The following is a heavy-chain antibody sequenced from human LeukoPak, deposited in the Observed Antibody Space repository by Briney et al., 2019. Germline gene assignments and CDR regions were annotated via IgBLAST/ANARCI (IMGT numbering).Heavy chain of an antibody. V-gene: IGHV3-21*01. CDR1: GFTYSHYG. J-gene: IGHJ6*03. CDR3: AKASGWYERGPDYYYYFMDV. Sequence: GGSLRLSCVASGFTYSHYGMNWVRQAPGKGLELVSSISSSSNYIYYADSVKGRFTISRGNAKNSLYLQMNSLRAEDTAVYYCAKASGWYERGPDYYYYFMDVWGKGTTVTVSS. CDR2: ISSSSNYI. D-gene: IGHD6-19*01.